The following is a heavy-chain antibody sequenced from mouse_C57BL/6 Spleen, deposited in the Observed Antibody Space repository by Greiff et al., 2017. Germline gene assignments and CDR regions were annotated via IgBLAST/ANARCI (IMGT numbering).Heavy chain of an antibody. V-gene: IGHV1-78*01. CDR1: GYTFTDYT. J-gene: IGHJ2*01. CDR3: ARSKRTDCDY. D-gene: IGHD1-3*01. Sequence: VKLLESDAELVKPGASVKLSCKASGYTFTDYTIHWMKQRTEQGLAWIGYIYPRDGSTTYNEKFKGQATLTADKSSRTAYMQLNSLTSEGATVYFCARSKRTDCDYWGQGTTRTVSS. CDR2: IYPRDGST.